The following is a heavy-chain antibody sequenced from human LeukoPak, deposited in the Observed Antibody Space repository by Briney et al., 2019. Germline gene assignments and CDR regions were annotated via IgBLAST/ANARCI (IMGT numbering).Heavy chain of an antibody. D-gene: IGHD6-19*01. CDR3: VRRGDASSGWGDNDY. V-gene: IGHV3-23*01. J-gene: IGHJ4*02. CDR1: GFTFNRNA. Sequence: GGSLRLSCAASGFTFNRNAISWVRQAPGKGLEWVSTIGGSGDKTVYADSVKGRFTISRDNSKSMLHLQMSSLTGEDTALYYCVRRGDASSGWGDNDYWGQGALVTVSS. CDR2: IGGSGDKT.